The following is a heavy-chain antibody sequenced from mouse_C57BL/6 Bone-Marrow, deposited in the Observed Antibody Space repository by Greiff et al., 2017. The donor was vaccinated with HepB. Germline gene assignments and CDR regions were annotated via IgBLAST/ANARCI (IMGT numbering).Heavy chain of an antibody. V-gene: IGHV5-12*01. CDR1: GFTFSDYY. CDR3: ARGYDYDGFYAMDY. J-gene: IGHJ4*01. D-gene: IGHD2-4*01. Sequence: EVMLVESGGGLVQPGGSLKLSCAASGFTFSDYYMYWVRQTPEKRLEWVAYISHGGGSTYYPDTVKGRFTISRDNAKNNLYLQMSRLKSEDTSMYYCARGYDYDGFYAMDYWGKGTSVTVSS. CDR2: ISHGGGST.